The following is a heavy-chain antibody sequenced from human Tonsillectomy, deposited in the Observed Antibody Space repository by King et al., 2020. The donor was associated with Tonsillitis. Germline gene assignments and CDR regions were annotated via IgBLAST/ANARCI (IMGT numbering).Heavy chain of an antibody. J-gene: IGHJ1*01. V-gene: IGHV3-48*02. Sequence: VQLVESGGGLVQPGGSLRLSCAASGFTFSPYSMNWVRQAPGRGLEWVAYISSTSRTIYYADSVKGRFTISRDNAKNSLYLQMNSLKDEDTALYYCASEGITMIQHWGQGTLVTVSS. CDR2: ISSTSRTI. CDR3: ASEGITMIQH. D-gene: IGHD3-22*01. CDR1: GFTFSPYS.